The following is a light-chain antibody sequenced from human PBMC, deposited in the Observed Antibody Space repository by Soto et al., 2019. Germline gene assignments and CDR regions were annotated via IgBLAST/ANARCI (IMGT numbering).Light chain of an antibody. V-gene: IGKV1-5*03. CDR1: QSISSW. Sequence: DIQMTQSPSTLSASVGDRVTITCRASQSISSWLAWYQQKAGRAPKLLIYKASSLESGVPSRFSGSGSGTEFTLTISSLQPYDFATYYCQQYNSFPTFGQGTKVEIK. CDR3: QQYNSFPT. J-gene: IGKJ1*01. CDR2: KAS.